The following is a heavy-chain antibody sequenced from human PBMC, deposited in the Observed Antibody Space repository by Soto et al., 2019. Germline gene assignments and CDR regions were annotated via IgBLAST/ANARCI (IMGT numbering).Heavy chain of an antibody. Sequence: SETLSLTCTVSGGSISSGGYYWSWIRQHPGKGLEWIGYIYYSGSTYYNPSLKSRVTISVDTSKNQFSLKLSSVTAADTAVYYCARSQAIWFGVHENYFDYWGQGTLVTVSS. D-gene: IGHD3-10*01. J-gene: IGHJ4*02. V-gene: IGHV4-31*03. CDR2: IYYSGST. CDR3: ARSQAIWFGVHENYFDY. CDR1: GGSISSGGYY.